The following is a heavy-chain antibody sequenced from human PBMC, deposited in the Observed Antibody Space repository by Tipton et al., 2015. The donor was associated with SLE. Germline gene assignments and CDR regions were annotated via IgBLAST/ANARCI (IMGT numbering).Heavy chain of an antibody. V-gene: IGHV4-59*01. CDR1: GGSISSYY. D-gene: IGHD5-18*01. CDR2: IYYSGST. CDR3: ARLEGYSYGYHWAFDI. J-gene: IGHJ3*02. Sequence: LRLSCTVSGGSISSYYWSWIRQPPGKGLEWIGYIYYSGSTNYNPSLKSRVTISVDTSKNQFSLKLSSVTAADTAAYYCARLEGYSYGYHWAFDIWGQGTMVTVSS.